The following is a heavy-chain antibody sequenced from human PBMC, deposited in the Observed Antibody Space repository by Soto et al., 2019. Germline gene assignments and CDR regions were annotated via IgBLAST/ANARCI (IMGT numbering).Heavy chain of an antibody. V-gene: IGHV3-30*03. D-gene: IGHD1-26*01. Sequence: QVQLVESGGGVVQPGRSLRLSCAASGFTFSTYDMHWVRQAPGKGLEWVALISYDGSNKDYADSVKGRFTISRDNSEDTLYLQVNSLSAEDTAVYYCARRAVVRPTPIFDYWGQGTLVTVSS. CDR1: GFTFSTYD. CDR3: ARRAVVRPTPIFDY. J-gene: IGHJ4*02. CDR2: ISYDGSNK.